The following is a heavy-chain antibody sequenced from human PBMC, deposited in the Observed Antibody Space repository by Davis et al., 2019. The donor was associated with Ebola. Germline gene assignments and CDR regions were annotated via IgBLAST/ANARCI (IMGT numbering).Heavy chain of an antibody. V-gene: IGHV3-30*18. D-gene: IGHD2-15*01. Sequence: GESLKISCAASGFTFSSYGMHWVRQAPGKGLEWVAVISYDGSNKYYADSVKGRFTISRDNSKNTLYLQMNSLRAEDTAVYYCAKDSVVVAALYYYYGMDVWGQGTTVTASS. CDR3: AKDSVVVAALYYYYGMDV. J-gene: IGHJ6*02. CDR1: GFTFSSYG. CDR2: ISYDGSNK.